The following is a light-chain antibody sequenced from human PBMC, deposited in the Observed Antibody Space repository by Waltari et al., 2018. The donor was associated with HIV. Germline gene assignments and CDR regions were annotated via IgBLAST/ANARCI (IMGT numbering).Light chain of an antibody. V-gene: IGKV3-15*01. CDR3: QQNIHWPPYT. CDR2: GAS. CDR1: QSLTAN. Sequence: LTQSPATLSVSPGERVTLSCRASQSLTANLAWYHQRPGQAPRLLIYGASSRATDIPARFTGSGSGTDYTLTISSVQSEDSAVYYCQQNIHWPPYTFGQGTKL. J-gene: IGKJ2*01.